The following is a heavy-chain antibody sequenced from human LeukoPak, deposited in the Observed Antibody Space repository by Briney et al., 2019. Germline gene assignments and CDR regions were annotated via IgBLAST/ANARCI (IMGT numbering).Heavy chain of an antibody. V-gene: IGHV3-64*01. D-gene: IGHD1-26*01. CDR2: ISSNGGST. J-gene: IGHJ4*02. CDR1: GFTFSSYA. Sequence: GGSLELSCAASGFTFSSYAMPWVRRAPGKGLEYVSVISSNGGSTYYANSVKGRFTISRDNSKNTLYLQMGSLRAEDMAVYYCARGGPFQWELLVYWGQGTLVTVSS. CDR3: ARGGPFQWELLVY.